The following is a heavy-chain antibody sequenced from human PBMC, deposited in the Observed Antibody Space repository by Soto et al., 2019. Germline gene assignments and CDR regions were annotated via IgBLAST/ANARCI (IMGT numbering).Heavy chain of an antibody. D-gene: IGHD2-15*01. J-gene: IGHJ3*02. CDR2: ISSSSSYI. V-gene: IGHV3-21*01. CDR1: GFTFSSYS. CDR3: ARGGCSGGSCYFAFAI. Sequence: EVQLVESGGGLVKPGGSLRLSCAASGFTFSSYSMNWVRQAPGKGLEWVSSISSSSSYIYYADSVKGRFTISRDNAKNSLYLQMNSLRAEDTAVYYCARGGCSGGSCYFAFAIWGQGTMVTVSS.